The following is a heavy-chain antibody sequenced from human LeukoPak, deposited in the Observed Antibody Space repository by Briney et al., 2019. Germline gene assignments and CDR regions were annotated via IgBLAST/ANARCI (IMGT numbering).Heavy chain of an antibody. D-gene: IGHD3-10*01. CDR2: ISSSGSTI. CDR3: ARVMEYYYYYMDV. V-gene: IGHV3-48*03. Sequence: GGSLRLSCAASGFTFSSYEMNWVRQAPGKGLEWVSYISSSGSTIYYADSVKGRFTISRDNAKNSLYLQMNSLRAEDTAVYYCARVMEYYYYYMDVWGKGTTVTVSS. CDR1: GFTFSSYE. J-gene: IGHJ6*03.